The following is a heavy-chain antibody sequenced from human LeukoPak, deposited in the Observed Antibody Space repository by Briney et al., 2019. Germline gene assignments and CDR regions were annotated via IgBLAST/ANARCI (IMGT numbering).Heavy chain of an antibody. CDR2: IKEDGNTK. CDR3: ARGPSTVVTTR. D-gene: IGHD2-21*02. Sequence: GGSLRLSCAASGFTFSDYWMTWVRQAPGKGLEWVANIKEDGNTKHYVDSVKGRFTNSRDNAKRSLYLQMNSLRAEDTALYYCARGPSTVVTTRWGQGTLVAVSS. CDR1: GFTFSDYW. J-gene: IGHJ4*02. V-gene: IGHV3-7*01.